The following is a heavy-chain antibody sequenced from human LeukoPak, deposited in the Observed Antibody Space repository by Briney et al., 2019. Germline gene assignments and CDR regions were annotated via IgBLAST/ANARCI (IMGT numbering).Heavy chain of an antibody. CDR3: ARGYSGYDYGLDY. Sequence: GGSLRLSCAASGFSLSRYWMSWVRQAPGKGLEWVANMKQDGSEKKYVDSVKGRFTISRDNTKNSLYLQMNSLRAGDTAVYYCARGYSGYDYGLDYWGQGTLVTVSS. CDR2: MKQDGSEK. J-gene: IGHJ4*02. V-gene: IGHV3-7*01. CDR1: GFSLSRYW. D-gene: IGHD5-12*01.